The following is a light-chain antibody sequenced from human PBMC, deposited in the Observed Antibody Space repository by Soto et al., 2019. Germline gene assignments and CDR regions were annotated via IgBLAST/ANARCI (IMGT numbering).Light chain of an antibody. CDR2: EVS. Sequence: QSALTQPPSASGSPGQSVTISCTGTSSDVGGYNYVSWYQQHPGKAPKLMIYEVSKRPSGVPDRFSGSKSGNTASLTVSGLQAEDEADYCCSSYAGSNNLPYVFGTGTKVTVL. CDR3: SSYAGSNNLPYV. J-gene: IGLJ1*01. CDR1: SSDVGGYNY. V-gene: IGLV2-8*01.